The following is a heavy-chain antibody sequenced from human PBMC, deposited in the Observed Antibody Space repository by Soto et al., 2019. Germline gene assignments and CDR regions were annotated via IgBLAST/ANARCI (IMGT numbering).Heavy chain of an antibody. D-gene: IGHD3-3*01. CDR2: ISWNSGSI. J-gene: IGHJ4*02. CDR1: GFTFDDYA. Sequence: GGSLRLSCAASGFTFDDYAMHWVRQAPGKGLEWVSGISWNSGSIGYADSVKGRFTISRDNAKNSLYLQMNSLRAEDTALYYCAKGDGDFWSGYDYWGQGTLVTVSS. CDR3: AKGDGDFWSGYDY. V-gene: IGHV3-9*01.